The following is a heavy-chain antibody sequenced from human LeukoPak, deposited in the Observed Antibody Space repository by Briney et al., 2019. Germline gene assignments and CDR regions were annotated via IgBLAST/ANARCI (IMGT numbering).Heavy chain of an antibody. CDR1: GGSISSSSYY. CDR2: IYYSGGT. J-gene: IGHJ6*02. D-gene: IGHD3-3*01. V-gene: IGHV4-39*01. Sequence: SETLSLTCTVSGGSISSSSYYWGWIRQPPGKGLEWIGSIYYSGGTYYNPSLKSRVTISVDTSKSQFSLKLSSVTAADTAVYYCARRVERGDFWSGSNYYYYYGMDVWGQGTTVTVSS. CDR3: ARRVERGDFWSGSNYYYYYGMDV.